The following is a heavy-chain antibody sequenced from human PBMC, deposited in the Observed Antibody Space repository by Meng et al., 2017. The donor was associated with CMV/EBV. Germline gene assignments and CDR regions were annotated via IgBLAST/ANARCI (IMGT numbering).Heavy chain of an antibody. D-gene: IGHD6-6*01. J-gene: IGHJ4*02. CDR3: ATEPYSSSSEGDY. CDR1: GFTFSSYA. V-gene: IGHV3-23*03. Sequence: GGSLRLSCAASGFTFSSYAMSWVRQAPGKGLEWVSVIYSGGSSTYYADSVKGRFTISRDNSKNTLYLQMNSLRAEDTAVYYCATEPYSSSSEGDYWGQGTQVTVSS. CDR2: IYSGGSST.